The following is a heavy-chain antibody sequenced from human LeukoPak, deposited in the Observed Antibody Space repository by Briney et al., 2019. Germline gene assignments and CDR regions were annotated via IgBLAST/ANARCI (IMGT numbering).Heavy chain of an antibody. D-gene: IGHD3-22*01. CDR2: ISSSSSYI. Sequence: GGSLRLSCAASGFTFSSYSMNWVRQAPGKGLEWVSSISSSSSYIYYADSVKGRFTISRDNAKNSLYLQMNSLRAEDTAVYYCARDSGYYDSSEAFDIWGQGTMVTVSS. CDR1: GFTFSSYS. V-gene: IGHV3-21*03. J-gene: IGHJ3*02. CDR3: ARDSGYYDSSEAFDI.